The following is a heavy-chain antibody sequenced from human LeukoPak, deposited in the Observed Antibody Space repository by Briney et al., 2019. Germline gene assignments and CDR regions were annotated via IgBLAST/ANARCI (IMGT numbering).Heavy chain of an antibody. CDR3: TTDPWTTVTTSSR. J-gene: IGHJ4*02. CDR1: GFTFTNAW. V-gene: IGHV3-15*01. D-gene: IGHD4-17*01. CDR2: IRSKTDGGKT. Sequence: GGSLRLSCAASGFTFTNAWMSWVRQAPGKGLEWVGRIRSKTDGGKTDYAAPVKGRLTTSRDDSNNTLYLQMNSLQTEDTAVYYCTTDPWTTVTTSSRWGQGTLVTVSS.